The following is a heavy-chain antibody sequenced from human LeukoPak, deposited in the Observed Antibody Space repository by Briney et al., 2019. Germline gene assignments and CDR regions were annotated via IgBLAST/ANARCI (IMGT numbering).Heavy chain of an antibody. J-gene: IGHJ4*02. V-gene: IGHV3-48*03. CDR1: GFTFSSYE. CDR2: ISSSGSTI. D-gene: IGHD2-15*01. CDR3: AKAPVTSCRGAFCYPFDY. Sequence: GGSLRLSCAASGFTFSSYEMNWVRQAPGKGLEWVSYISSSGSTIYHADSVKGRFTISRDNAKNSLYLQMNSLRAEDAAVYYCAKAPVTSCRGAFCYPFDYWGQGTLVTVSS.